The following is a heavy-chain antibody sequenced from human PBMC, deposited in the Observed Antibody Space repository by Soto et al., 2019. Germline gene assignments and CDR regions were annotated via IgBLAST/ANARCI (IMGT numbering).Heavy chain of an antibody. D-gene: IGHD3-16*01. CDR3: ERSLDYVEMGTRWGPYEEVRYIVV. CDR2: IYYSGGT. J-gene: IGHJ4*02. Sequence: PSEKLPLTCTVSGGTVISGSYFWCWIRQPPGKGLEWIGYIYYSGGTNYNPSLKSRVTISVDTSKNQFSLQLSSVTAADTAVYYCERSLDYVEMGTRWGPYEEVRYIVVWCEGIPVT. V-gene: IGHV4-61*01. CDR1: GGTVISGSYF.